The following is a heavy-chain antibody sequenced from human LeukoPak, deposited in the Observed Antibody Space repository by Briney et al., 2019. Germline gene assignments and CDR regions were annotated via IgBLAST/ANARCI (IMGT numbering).Heavy chain of an antibody. CDR2: ISSSSSYI. CDR1: GFTFSSYS. D-gene: IGHD2-15*01. Sequence: PGGSLRLSCAASGFTFSSYSMNWVRQAPGKGLEWVSSISSSSSYIYYADSVKGRFTISRDNAKNSLYLQMNSLRAEDTAVYYCARQKAVVVVAATPDEDYGDYVDYYYYMDVWGKGTTVTVSS. CDR3: ARQKAVVVVAATPDEDYGDYVDYYYYMDV. V-gene: IGHV3-21*01. J-gene: IGHJ6*03.